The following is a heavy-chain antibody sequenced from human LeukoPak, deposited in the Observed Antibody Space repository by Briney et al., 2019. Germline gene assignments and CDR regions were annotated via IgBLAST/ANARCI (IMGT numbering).Heavy chain of an antibody. CDR2: ISGSGGST. V-gene: IGHV3-23*01. Sequence: GGSLRLSCAASGFTFSSYAMSWVRQAPGKGLEWVSAISGSGGSTYYADSVKGRFTISRDNSKNTLYLQMNSLRAEDTAVYCCARDLRARIAATLFDIWGQGTMVTVSS. CDR1: GFTFSSYA. CDR3: ARDLRARIAATLFDI. D-gene: IGHD6-6*01. J-gene: IGHJ3*02.